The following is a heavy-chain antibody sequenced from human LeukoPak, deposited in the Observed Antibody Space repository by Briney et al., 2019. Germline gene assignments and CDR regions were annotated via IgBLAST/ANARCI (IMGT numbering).Heavy chain of an antibody. CDR1: GGSISSGDYY. CDR3: AREEWFDP. V-gene: IGHV4-30-4*08. Sequence: SETLSLTCTVSGGSISSGDYYWSWIRQPPGKGLEWIGYIYYSGSTYYNPSLKSRVTLSVDTSKNQFSLKLSSVTAAGTAVYYCAREEWFDPWGQGTLVTVSS. CDR2: IYYSGST. J-gene: IGHJ5*02.